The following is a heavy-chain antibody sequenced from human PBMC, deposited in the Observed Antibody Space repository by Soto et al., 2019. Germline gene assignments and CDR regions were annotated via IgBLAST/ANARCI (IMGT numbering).Heavy chain of an antibody. CDR3: VRGLRRGYSVY. V-gene: IGHV1-8*01. J-gene: IGHJ4*02. CDR2: MNPNTGVA. CDR1: GYAFTGYD. D-gene: IGHD2-2*03. Sequence: QVQLVQSGAEVKKPGASVKVSCKASGYAFTGYDVNWVRQATGQGLEWVGWMNPNTGVAGFAQKFQGRVTLTGNTSITTAYMELSSLRSEDTAVYYCVRGLRRGYSVYWGQGTLVTVSS.